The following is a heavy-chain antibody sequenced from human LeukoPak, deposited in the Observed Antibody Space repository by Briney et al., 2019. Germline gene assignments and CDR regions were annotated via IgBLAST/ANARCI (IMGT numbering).Heavy chain of an antibody. D-gene: IGHD6-19*01. V-gene: IGHV4-59*08. Sequence: PSETLSLTCTVSGGSISSYYWSWIRRPPGKGLEWIGYIYYSGSTNYNPSLKSRVTISVDTSKNQFSLKLSSVTAADTAVYYCARFIAVAGTFDYWGQGTLVTVSS. CDR2: IYYSGST. CDR1: GGSISSYY. CDR3: ARFIAVAGTFDY. J-gene: IGHJ4*02.